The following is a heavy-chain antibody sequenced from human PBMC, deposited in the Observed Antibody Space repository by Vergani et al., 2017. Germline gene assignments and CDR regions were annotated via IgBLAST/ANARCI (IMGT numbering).Heavy chain of an antibody. CDR3: ARDHQGPTTLDY. J-gene: IGHJ4*02. CDR2: IIPNGDAT. V-gene: IGHV1-69*05. D-gene: IGHD1-26*01. CDR1: GGTFSSYA. Sequence: QVQLVQSGAEVKKPGSSVKVSCKASGGTFSSYAISWVRQAPGQGLEWMGGIIPNGDATHYAQNFRGRFTLTRDTSSTTAYMDLASLTSDDTAIYYCARDHQGPTTLDYWGQGSLVTVSS.